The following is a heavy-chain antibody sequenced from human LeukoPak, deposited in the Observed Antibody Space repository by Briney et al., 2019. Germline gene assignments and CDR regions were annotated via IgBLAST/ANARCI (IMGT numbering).Heavy chain of an antibody. V-gene: IGHV4-59*10. CDR1: IDSFTNYY. CDR2: IYTSGST. J-gene: IGHJ6*03. CDR3: ARIYCGGDCRGYYYHYYMDV. D-gene: IGHD2-21*02. Sequence: SETLSLTCAVYIDSFTNYYWSWIRQPAGKGLEWIGRIYTSGSTKYNPSLKSRVTISVDTSKNQFSLKLSSVTAADTAVYYCARIYCGGDCRGYYYHYYMDVWGKGTTVTISS.